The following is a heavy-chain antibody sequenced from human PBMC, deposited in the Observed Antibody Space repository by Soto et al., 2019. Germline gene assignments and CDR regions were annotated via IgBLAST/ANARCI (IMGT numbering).Heavy chain of an antibody. D-gene: IGHD3-10*01. CDR1: GGSISSGDYY. J-gene: IGHJ6*02. V-gene: IGHV4-30-4*01. Sequence: SETLSLTCTVSGGSISSGDYYWSWIRQPPGKGLEWIGYIYYSGSTYYNPSLKSRVTISVDTSKNQFSLKLSSVTAADTAVYYCARDTMVRGVIGDYYYYGMDVWGQGTTVTVSS. CDR3: ARDTMVRGVIGDYYYYGMDV. CDR2: IYYSGST.